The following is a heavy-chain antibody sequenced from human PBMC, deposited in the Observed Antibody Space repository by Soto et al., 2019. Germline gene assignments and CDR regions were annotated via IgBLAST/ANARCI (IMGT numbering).Heavy chain of an antibody. Sequence: ASVKVSCKASGYTFTSYDINWVRQATGQGLEWLGWMNPNSGNTGYAQKFQVRVTMTRNTSISTAYMELSSLRSEDTAVYYCARDPAAMVTYYYCGMDVWGQGTTVTVS. D-gene: IGHD5-18*01. CDR1: GYTFTSYD. CDR3: ARDPAAMVTYYYCGMDV. CDR2: MNPNSGNT. V-gene: IGHV1-8*01. J-gene: IGHJ6*02.